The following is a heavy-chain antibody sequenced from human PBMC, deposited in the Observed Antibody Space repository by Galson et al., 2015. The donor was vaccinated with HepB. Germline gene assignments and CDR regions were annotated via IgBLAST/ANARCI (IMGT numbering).Heavy chain of an antibody. CDR1: GFSLSTSGVG. Sequence: PALVKPTQTLTLTCTFSGFSLSTSGVGVGWIRQPPGKALEWLALIYWDDDKRYSPSLKSRLTITKDTSKNQVVLTMTNMDPVDTATYYCARFIVGTTYFDYWGQGTRVTVSS. D-gene: IGHD5-12*01. CDR3: ARFIVGTTYFDY. V-gene: IGHV2-5*02. CDR2: IYWDDDK. J-gene: IGHJ4*02.